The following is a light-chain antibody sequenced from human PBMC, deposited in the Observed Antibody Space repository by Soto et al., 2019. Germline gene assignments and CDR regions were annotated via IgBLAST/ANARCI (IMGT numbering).Light chain of an antibody. V-gene: IGLV2-14*01. CDR2: EVS. CDR3: TSYTSSSTEV. Sequence: QTSLTQFAWVSGSRGQSITIACTGTISDVGSYNYVSWYQQHPDKAPKLMIYEVSNRPSGVSNRFSGSKSGNTASLTISGLQAEDGADYYCTSYTSSSTEVFGTGTKVTVL. CDR1: ISDVGSYNY. J-gene: IGLJ1*01.